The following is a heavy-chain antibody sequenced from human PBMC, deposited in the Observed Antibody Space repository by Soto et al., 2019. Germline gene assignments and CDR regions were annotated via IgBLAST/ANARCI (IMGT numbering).Heavy chain of an antibody. CDR3: AGERRDSLWWFDP. D-gene: IGHD3-16*01. CDR2: IYYSGST. Sequence: SETLSLTCTVSGGSIRSYFWSWIRPPPGKGLEWIGYIYYSGSTSYNPSLRSRVTISVDTSKNQFSLKLSSVTAADTAVYYCAGERRDSLWWFDPWGQGTLVTVSS. J-gene: IGHJ5*02. CDR1: GGSIRSYF. V-gene: IGHV4-59*01.